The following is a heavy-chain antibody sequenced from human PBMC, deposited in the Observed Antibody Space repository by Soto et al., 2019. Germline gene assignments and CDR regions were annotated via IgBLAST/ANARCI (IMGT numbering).Heavy chain of an antibody. D-gene: IGHD2-8*02. CDR1: GGSISSGGYY. CDR2: IYYSGST. V-gene: IGHV4-31*03. J-gene: IGHJ4*02. Sequence: SETLSLTCPVSGGSISSGGYYWSWIRQHPGKGLEWIGYIYYSGSTYYNPSLKSRVTISVDTSKNQFSLKLSSVTAADTAVYYCARGATGDFDYWGQGTLVTVSS. CDR3: ARGATGDFDY.